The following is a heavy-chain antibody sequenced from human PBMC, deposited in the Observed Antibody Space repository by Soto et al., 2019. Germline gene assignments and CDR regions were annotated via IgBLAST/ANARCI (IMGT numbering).Heavy chain of an antibody. J-gene: IGHJ6*02. CDR1: GYTFTGYY. CDR3: ARDLEAVAGTGEYYYGMDV. D-gene: IGHD6-19*01. Sequence: GASVKVSCKASGYTFTGYYMHWVRQAPGQGLEWMGWINANNGNTNYAQKFQGWVTMTRDTSASTAYMELSSLRSEDTAVYYCARDLEAVAGTGEYYYGMDVWGQGTKVTVSS. V-gene: IGHV1-2*04. CDR2: INANNGNT.